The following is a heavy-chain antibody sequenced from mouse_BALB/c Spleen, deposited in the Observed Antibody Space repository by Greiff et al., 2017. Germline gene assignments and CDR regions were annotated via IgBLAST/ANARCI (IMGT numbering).Heavy chain of an antibody. CDR2: ISYDGSN. V-gene: IGHV3-6*02. D-gene: IGHD1-2*01. Sequence: ESGPGLVKPSQSLSLTCSVTGYSITSGYYWNWIRQFPGNKLEWMGYISYDGSNNYNPSLKNRISITRDTSKNQFFLKLNSVTTEDTATYYCASLITTATLGYWGQGTTLTVSS. CDR1: GYSITSGYY. J-gene: IGHJ2*01. CDR3: ASLITTATLGY.